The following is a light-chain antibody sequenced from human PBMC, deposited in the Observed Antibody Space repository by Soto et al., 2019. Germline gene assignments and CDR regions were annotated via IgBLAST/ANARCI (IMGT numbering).Light chain of an antibody. V-gene: IGLV2-11*01. CDR2: DVT. CDR1: SINVGAYDF. Sequence: QSVLTQPRSVSGSPGQSVTISGTGTSINVGAYDFVSWYQQHPGKAPKLMIFDVTKRPSGVPDRFSGSKSGNTASLTISGLQADDESDYYCCSFAGSYTYVFGTGTKVTVL. CDR3: CSFAGSYTYV. J-gene: IGLJ1*01.